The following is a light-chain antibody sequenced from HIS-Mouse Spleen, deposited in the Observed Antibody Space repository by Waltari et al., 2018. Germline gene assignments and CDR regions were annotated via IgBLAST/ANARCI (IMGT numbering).Light chain of an antibody. J-gene: IGLJ2*01. CDR3: YSTDSSGNHRV. CDR1: PLPKQY. Sequence: SYELTQPPSVSVSPGQTARITCSGDPLPKQYAYWYQQKSRQAPVLVIYEDSKRPSGIPERFSGSSSGTMATLTISGAQVEDEADYYCYSTDSSGNHRVFGGGTKLTVL. V-gene: IGLV3-10*01. CDR2: EDS.